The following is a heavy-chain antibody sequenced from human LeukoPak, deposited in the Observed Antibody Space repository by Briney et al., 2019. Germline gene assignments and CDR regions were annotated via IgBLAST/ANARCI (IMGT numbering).Heavy chain of an antibody. CDR3: ARAEEYYDSSGYYGHDAFDI. V-gene: IGHV4-34*01. CDR1: GGSFSGYY. J-gene: IGHJ3*02. CDR2: INHSGST. Sequence: SETLSLTCAVYGGSFSGYYWSWIRQPPGEGLEWIGEINHSGSTNYNPSLKSRVTISVDTSKNQFSLKLSSVTAADTAVYYCARAEEYYDSSGYYGHDAFDIWGQGAMVTVSS. D-gene: IGHD3-22*01.